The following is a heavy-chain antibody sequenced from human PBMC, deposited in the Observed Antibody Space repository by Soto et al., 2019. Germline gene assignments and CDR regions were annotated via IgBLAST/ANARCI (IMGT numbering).Heavy chain of an antibody. CDR3: ARDGARYDFWSGYYKAEYLQH. D-gene: IGHD3-3*01. CDR2: IKQDGSEK. J-gene: IGHJ1*01. Sequence: GGSLRLSCAASGFTFSSYWMSWVRQAPGKGLEWVANIKQDGSEKYYVDSVKGRFTISRDNAKNSLYLQMNSLRAEDTAVYYCARDGARYDFWSGYYKAEYLQHWGQGTLVTISS. V-gene: IGHV3-7*05. CDR1: GFTFSSYW.